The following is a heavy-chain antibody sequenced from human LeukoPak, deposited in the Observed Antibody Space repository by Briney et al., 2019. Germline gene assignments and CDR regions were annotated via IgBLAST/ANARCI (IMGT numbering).Heavy chain of an antibody. CDR3: AKDRYYYDSSGYYYFDY. D-gene: IGHD3-22*01. CDR2: ISGYGDTT. CDR1: GFTFSSFT. J-gene: IGHJ4*02. V-gene: IGHV3-23*01. Sequence: GGSLRLSCSASGFTFSSFTMNWVRQAPGKGLEWVSIISGYGDTTYYTDSVRGRFTISRDNSKNTLYLQMNSLRAEDTAVYYCAKDRYYYDSSGYYYFDYWGQGTLVTVSS.